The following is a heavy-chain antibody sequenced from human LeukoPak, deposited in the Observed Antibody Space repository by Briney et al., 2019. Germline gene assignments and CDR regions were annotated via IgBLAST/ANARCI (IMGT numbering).Heavy chain of an antibody. Sequence: GRSLRLSCAASGFTFSSYAMHWVRQAPGKGLEWVAVISYDGSDKYYADSVKGRFTISRDNSKNTLYLQMNSLRAEDTAVYYCARDGCSRTSCYVPPPYWGQGTLVTVSS. J-gene: IGHJ4*02. V-gene: IGHV3-30*04. CDR3: ARDGCSRTSCYVPPPY. D-gene: IGHD2-2*01. CDR1: GFTFSSYA. CDR2: ISYDGSDK.